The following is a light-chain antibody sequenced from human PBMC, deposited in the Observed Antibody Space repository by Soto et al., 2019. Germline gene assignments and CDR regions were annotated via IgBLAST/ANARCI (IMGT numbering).Light chain of an antibody. J-gene: IGLJ3*02. CDR2: EDN. Sequence: QSALTRPASVSGSPGQSITISCTGTSSDVGSYNLVSWYQQHPGKAPKLMIYEDNKRPSGVSNRFSGSKSGNTASLTISGLQAEDEAHYYCCSYAPISTVVFGGGTKVTVL. CDR3: CSYAPISTVV. CDR1: SSDVGSYNL. V-gene: IGLV2-23*01.